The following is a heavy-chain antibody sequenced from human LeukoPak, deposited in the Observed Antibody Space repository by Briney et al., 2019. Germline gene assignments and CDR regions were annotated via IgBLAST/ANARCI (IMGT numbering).Heavy chain of an antibody. Sequence: PGGSLRLSGAASGFSFSSYWMSWVRQAPGKGLEWVANINQDGSEKYHVDSVKGRFTISRDNAKNSLYLQMKSLRAEDTAVYYCARLPAGTWYFDYWGQGTLVTVSS. CDR3: ARLPAGTWYFDY. J-gene: IGHJ4*02. V-gene: IGHV3-7*02. D-gene: IGHD6-13*01. CDR2: INQDGSEK. CDR1: GFSFSSYW.